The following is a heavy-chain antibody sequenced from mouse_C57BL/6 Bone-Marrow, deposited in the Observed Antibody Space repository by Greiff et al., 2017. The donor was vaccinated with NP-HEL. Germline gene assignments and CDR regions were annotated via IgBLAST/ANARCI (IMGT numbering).Heavy chain of an antibody. CDR1: GFTFSSYA. CDR3: TREGVPFDY. CDR2: ISSGGDYI. Sequence: DVMLVESGEGLVKPGGSLKLSCAASGFTFSSYAMSWVRQTPEKRLEWVAYISSGGDYIYYADTVKGRFTISRDNARNTLYLQMRSLKSEDTAMYYCTREGVPFDYWGQGTTLTVSS. V-gene: IGHV5-9-1*02. J-gene: IGHJ2*01.